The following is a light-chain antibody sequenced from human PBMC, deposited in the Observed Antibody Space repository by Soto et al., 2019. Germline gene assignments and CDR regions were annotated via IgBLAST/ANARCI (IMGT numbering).Light chain of an antibody. CDR2: TAS. CDR3: QHSYSTPRT. V-gene: IGKV1-39*01. J-gene: IGKJ4*01. Sequence: DIQMTQSPSSLSASVGDRVTITFRASQTIIRYLNWYQQESGKAPKLLISTASSLRSGVPSRFNGSGSGTDFTLTITSLQPEDFATYYCQHSYSTPRTFGGGTKVDI. CDR1: QTIIRY.